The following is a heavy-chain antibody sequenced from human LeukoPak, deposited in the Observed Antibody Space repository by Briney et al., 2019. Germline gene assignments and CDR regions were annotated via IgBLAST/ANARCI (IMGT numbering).Heavy chain of an antibody. J-gene: IGHJ3*02. V-gene: IGHV4-38-2*02. CDR1: GYSISSGYY. Sequence: PSETLSLTCTVSGYSISSGYYWGWIRQPPGKGLEWIGSIYHSGSTYYNPSLKSRVTISVDTSKNQFSLKLSSVTAADTAVYYCARVPIGGMIVVLPPAGAFDIWGQGTMVTVSS. CDR3: ARVPIGGMIVVLPPAGAFDI. D-gene: IGHD3-22*01. CDR2: IYHSGST.